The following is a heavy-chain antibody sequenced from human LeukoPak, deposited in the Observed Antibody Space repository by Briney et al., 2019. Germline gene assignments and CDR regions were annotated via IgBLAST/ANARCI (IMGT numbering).Heavy chain of an antibody. D-gene: IGHD3-22*01. CDR1: GYSFTSYW. Sequence: GGSLKISCKGSGYSFTSYWIGWVRQMPGKGLEWMGIIYPGDSDTRYSPSFQGQVTISADKSISTAYLQWSSLKASDTAMYYCARRSITMIVVVHDAFDIWGQGTMVTVSS. CDR3: ARRSITMIVVVHDAFDI. V-gene: IGHV5-51*01. CDR2: IYPGDSDT. J-gene: IGHJ3*02.